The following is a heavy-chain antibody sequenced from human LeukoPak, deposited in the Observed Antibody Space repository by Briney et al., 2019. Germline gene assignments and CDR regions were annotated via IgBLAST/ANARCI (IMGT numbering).Heavy chain of an antibody. CDR3: ARGGSYYGNFDY. CDR2: IVGSGGST. CDR1: GFTFSNYG. V-gene: IGHV3-23*01. J-gene: IGHJ4*02. D-gene: IGHD1-26*01. Sequence: PGGFLRLSCAASGFTFSNYGMNWVRQAPGKGLEWVSGIVGSGGSTYYADSVKGRFTISRDNSKNTLYLQMNSLRAEDTAVYYCARGGSYYGNFDYWGQGTLVTVSS.